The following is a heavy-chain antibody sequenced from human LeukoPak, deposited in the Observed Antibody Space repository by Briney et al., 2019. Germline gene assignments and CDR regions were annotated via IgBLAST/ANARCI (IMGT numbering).Heavy chain of an antibody. CDR1: GFTFSSYG. CDR3: AKAGGDYGHYYYFDY. V-gene: IGHV3-30*18. J-gene: IGHJ4*02. D-gene: IGHD4-17*01. Sequence: GGSLRLSCAASGFTFSSYGMHWVRQAPGKGLEWVAVISYDGSNKYYADSVKGRFTISRDNSKNTLYLQMNSLRAEDTAVYYCAKAGGDYGHYYYFDYWGQGTLVTVSS. CDR2: ISYDGSNK.